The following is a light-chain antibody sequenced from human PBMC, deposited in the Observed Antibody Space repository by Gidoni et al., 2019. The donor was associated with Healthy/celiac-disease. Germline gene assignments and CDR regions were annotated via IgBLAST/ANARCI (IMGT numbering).Light chain of an antibody. CDR3: QQYNNWPGT. J-gene: IGKJ5*01. V-gene: IGKV3-15*01. Sequence: ELVMPQSPATLSVSPGERATLSCRASQSVSSNLAWYQQKPGQAPRLLIYGASTRATGIPARFSGSGSGTEFTLTISSLQSEDFAVYYCQQYNNWPGTFGQGTRLEIK. CDR2: GAS. CDR1: QSVSSN.